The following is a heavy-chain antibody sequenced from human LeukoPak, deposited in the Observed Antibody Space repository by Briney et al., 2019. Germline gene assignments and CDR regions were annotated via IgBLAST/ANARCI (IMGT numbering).Heavy chain of an antibody. J-gene: IGHJ4*02. CDR1: GFTFSSYG. D-gene: IGHD3-10*01. V-gene: IGHV3-30*18. CDR3: AKDREFYYGSGSYILDY. Sequence: PGRSLRLSRAASGFTFSSYGMHWVRQAPGKGLEWVAVISYDGSNKYYADSVKGRFTISRDNSKNTLYLQMNSLRAEDTAVYYCAKDREFYYGSGSYILDYWGQGTLVTVSS. CDR2: ISYDGSNK.